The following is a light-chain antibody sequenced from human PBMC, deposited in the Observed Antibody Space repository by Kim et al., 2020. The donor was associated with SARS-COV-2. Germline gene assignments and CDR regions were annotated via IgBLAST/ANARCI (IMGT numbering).Light chain of an antibody. Sequence: QSALTQPRSVSGSPGQSVTISCTGTSSDVGGYTYVSWYQQHPGKAPKLMIYDVSKRPSGVPDRFSGSKSGNTASLTISGLQAEDEADYYCCSYAESNKYVFGPGTKVTVL. CDR3: CSYAESNKYV. J-gene: IGLJ1*01. CDR1: SSDVGGYTY. CDR2: DVS. V-gene: IGLV2-11*01.